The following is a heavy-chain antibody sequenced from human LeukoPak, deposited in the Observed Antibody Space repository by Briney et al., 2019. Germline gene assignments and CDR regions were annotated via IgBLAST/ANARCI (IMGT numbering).Heavy chain of an antibody. J-gene: IGHJ6*03. CDR3: ARFAAGGSYDYYMHI. CDR1: GFTFSSYT. Sequence: PGGSLRLSCAASGFTFSSYTMNWVRQPPGKGLEWVSNIGTSSTTIYYADSVKGRFTISRDNAKNSLYLQMNSLRADDTAVYYCARFAAGGSYDYYMHIWGKGTTVTVSS. CDR2: IGTSSTTI. V-gene: IGHV3-48*01. D-gene: IGHD6-25*01.